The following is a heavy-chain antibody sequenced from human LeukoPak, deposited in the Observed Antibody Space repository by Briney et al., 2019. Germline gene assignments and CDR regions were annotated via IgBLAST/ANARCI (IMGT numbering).Heavy chain of an antibody. CDR2: ISWNSGSI. J-gene: IGHJ4*02. Sequence: GGSLRLSCAASGFTFDDYAMHWVRQAPGKGLEWVSGISWNSGSIGYADSVKGRFTISRHNSKKTLYLQMNSLKSEDTAVYYCAREGLETKGLYLDYWGQGTLVTVSS. V-gene: IGHV3-9*01. CDR1: GFTFDDYA. CDR3: AREGLETKGLYLDY.